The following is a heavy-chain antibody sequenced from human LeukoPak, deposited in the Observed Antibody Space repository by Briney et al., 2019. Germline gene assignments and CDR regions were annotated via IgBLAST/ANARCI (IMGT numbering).Heavy chain of an antibody. V-gene: IGHV3-53*01. J-gene: IGHJ4*02. D-gene: IGHD6-19*01. CDR3: ARAWYSSGYYDY. Sequence: GGTLRLSCAASGFTVSSNYMSWVRQAPGKGLEWVSVIYSGGSTYYTDSVKGRFTISRDNSKNTLYLQMNSLRAEDTAVYYCARAWYSSGYYDYWGQGTLSPSPQ. CDR2: IYSGGST. CDR1: GFTVSSNY.